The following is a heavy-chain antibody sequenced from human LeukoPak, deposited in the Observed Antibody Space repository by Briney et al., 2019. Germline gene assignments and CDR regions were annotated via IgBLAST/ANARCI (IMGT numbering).Heavy chain of an antibody. Sequence: ASVKVSCKASGYAFTGYYIHWVRQAPGQGLEWMGRINPSGGSTSYAQKFQGRVTMTRDTSTSTVYMEPSSLRSEDTAVYYCARDMIAVAGTGIDYWGQGTLVTVSS. J-gene: IGHJ4*02. D-gene: IGHD6-19*01. V-gene: IGHV1-46*01. CDR1: GYAFTGYY. CDR3: ARDMIAVAGTGIDY. CDR2: INPSGGST.